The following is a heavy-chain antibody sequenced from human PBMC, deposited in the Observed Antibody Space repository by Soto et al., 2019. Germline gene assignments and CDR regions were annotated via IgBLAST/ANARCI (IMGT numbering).Heavy chain of an antibody. CDR1: GFTVSSNY. J-gene: IGHJ6*02. CDR2: IYSGGST. Sequence: EVQLVESGGGLIQPGGSLRLSCAASGFTVSSNYMSWVRQAPGKGLEWVSVIYSGGSTYYADSVKGRFTTSRDNSKNTLYLQMNGLRAEDTAVYYCARDLRTLYGMDVWCQGTTVTVSS. V-gene: IGHV3-53*01. CDR3: ARDLRTLYGMDV.